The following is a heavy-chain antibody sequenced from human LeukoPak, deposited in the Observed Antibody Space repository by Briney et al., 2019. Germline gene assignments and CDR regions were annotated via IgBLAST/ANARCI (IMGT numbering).Heavy chain of an antibody. D-gene: IGHD3-22*01. CDR1: GGSISSSSYY. CDR2: IYYSGST. V-gene: IGHV4-39*07. CDR3: ARVAPTRGYASSGYYPLDY. J-gene: IGHJ4*02. Sequence: PSETLSLTCTVSGGSISSSSYYWGWIRQPPGKGLEWIGSIYYSGSTYYNPSLKSRVTIAVDTSKNQFSLRLTSVTTADTAVYYCARVAPTRGYASSGYYPLDYWGQGTLVNVSS.